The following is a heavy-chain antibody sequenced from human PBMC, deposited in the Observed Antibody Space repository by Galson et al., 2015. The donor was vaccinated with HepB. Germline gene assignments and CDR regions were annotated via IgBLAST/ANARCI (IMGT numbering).Heavy chain of an antibody. CDR2: IYYSGST. CDR1: GGSISSGGYY. D-gene: IGHD3-22*01. J-gene: IGHJ4*02. Sequence: TLSLTCTVSGGSISSGGYYWSWIRQHPGKGLEWIGYIYYSGSTYYNPSLKSRVTISADTSKNQFSLKLSSVTAADTAVYYCAGGADSSGYYYGPGFDYWGQGTLVTVSS. V-gene: IGHV4-31*03. CDR3: AGGADSSGYYYGPGFDY.